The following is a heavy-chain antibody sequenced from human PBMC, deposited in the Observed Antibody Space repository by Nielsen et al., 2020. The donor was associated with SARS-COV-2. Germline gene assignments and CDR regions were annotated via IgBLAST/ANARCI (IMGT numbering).Heavy chain of an antibody. CDR1: GFTFSSYG. CDR2: ISYDGSNK. D-gene: IGHD6-19*01. V-gene: IGHV3-30*18. J-gene: IGHJ4*02. Sequence: GGSLRLSCAASGFTFSSYGMHWVRQAPGKGLEWVAVISYDGSNKYYADSVKGRFTISRDNSKNTLYLQMNSLRAEDTAVYYCAKDQGSSGFDYWGQGTLVTVSS. CDR3: AKDQGSSGFDY.